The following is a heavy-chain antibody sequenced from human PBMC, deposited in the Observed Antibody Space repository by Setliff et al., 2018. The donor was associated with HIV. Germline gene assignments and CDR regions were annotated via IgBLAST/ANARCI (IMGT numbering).Heavy chain of an antibody. D-gene: IGHD1-26*01. CDR1: GGSTTSGGYY. Sequence: SETLSLTCSVSGGSTTSGGYYWSWIRQHPGKGLEYIGYIYYSGSTYYNPSLKSRVTMSIDTSTQQFFLKLTSVTAADTAVYYCARHRPWEVDVFDIWGQGTMVTV. CDR3: ARHRPWEVDVFDI. CDR2: IYYSGST. J-gene: IGHJ3*02. V-gene: IGHV4-31*03.